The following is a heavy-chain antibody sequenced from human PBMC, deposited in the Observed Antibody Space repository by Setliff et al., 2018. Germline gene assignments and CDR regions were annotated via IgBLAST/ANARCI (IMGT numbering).Heavy chain of an antibody. Sequence: ASVKVSCKASGGTFSNYGVSWVRQAPGQGLEWMGGTIPLFGTTDYAQKFQGRVTITTDESTSTAYMEMSSLRSEDTAVYYCARERGDIVSTTSYYYYMDVWGKGTTVTVSS. CDR3: ARERGDIVSTTSYYYYMDV. D-gene: IGHD5-12*01. CDR2: TIPLFGTT. J-gene: IGHJ6*03. CDR1: GGTFSNYG. V-gene: IGHV1-69*05.